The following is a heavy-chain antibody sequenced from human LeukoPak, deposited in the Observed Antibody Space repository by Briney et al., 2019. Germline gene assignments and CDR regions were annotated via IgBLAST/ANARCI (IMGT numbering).Heavy chain of an antibody. J-gene: IGHJ4*02. D-gene: IGHD6-19*01. CDR2: LTGSGIST. CDR1: GFTFTNYA. CDR3: ATGSVRYSAGWYSQEGDY. V-gene: IGHV3-23*01. Sequence: SGGSLRLSCAASGFTFTNYAMTWVRQAPGKGLEWVSALTGSGISTYYAVSVTGRFTISRDNSKNTLFLHMNSLRAEDTAVYYCATGSVRYSAGWYSQEGDYWGQGTLVTVSS.